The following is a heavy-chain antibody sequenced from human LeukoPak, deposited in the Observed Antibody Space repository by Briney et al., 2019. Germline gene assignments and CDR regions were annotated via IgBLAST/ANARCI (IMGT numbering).Heavy chain of an antibody. CDR1: GFTFSSYS. CDR3: ARDRQQLVPEYFQH. D-gene: IGHD6-13*01. CDR2: ISSSSSTI. V-gene: IGHV3-48*01. J-gene: IGHJ1*01. Sequence: HPGGSLRLSCAASGFTFSSYSMNWVRQAPGKGLEWVSYISSSSSTIYYADSVKGRFTISRDNAKNSLHLQMNSLRAEDTAVYYCARDRQQLVPEYFQHWGQGTLVTVSS.